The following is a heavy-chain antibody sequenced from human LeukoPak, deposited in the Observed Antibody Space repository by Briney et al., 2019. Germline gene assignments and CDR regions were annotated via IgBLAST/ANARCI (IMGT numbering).Heavy chain of an antibody. CDR2: IYTGAST. D-gene: IGHD2-21*01. Sequence: SETLSLTCTVSGGSISSGSYYWSWIRQPAGKGLEWIGRIYTGASTNYNPSLKSRVTISVDTSKNQFSLKLSSVTAADTAVYYCAREVYCGGDCHTPAEYFQHWGQGTRVTVSS. CDR3: AREVYCGGDCHTPAEYFQH. J-gene: IGHJ1*01. CDR1: GGSISSGSYY. V-gene: IGHV4-61*02.